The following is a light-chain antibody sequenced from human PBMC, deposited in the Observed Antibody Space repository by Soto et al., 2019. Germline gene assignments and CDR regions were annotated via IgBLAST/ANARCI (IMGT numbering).Light chain of an antibody. Sequence: DIEMTQSPSPLSASGGDIFSISCRASRAITNHLNWYQQKPGKAPILLVYAASTLETGVPSRFSGSGSGTHFTLTIDNLQPEDVATYFCQQNYITPLTFGGGTKVDIK. CDR2: AAS. V-gene: IGKV1-39*01. CDR1: RAITNH. CDR3: QQNYITPLT. J-gene: IGKJ4*01.